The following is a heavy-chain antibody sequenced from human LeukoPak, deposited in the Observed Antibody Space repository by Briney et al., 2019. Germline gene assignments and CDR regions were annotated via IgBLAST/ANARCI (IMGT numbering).Heavy chain of an antibody. CDR2: ISSDGRNT. Sequence: GGSLRLSCAASGFTFKTYWMHWVRQAPGRGPVGVSRISSDGRNTIYADSVKGRFTVSRDNAKNTLYLQMSSLRAEDTAVYYCARDWGGSGPTSHDYWGQGTLVTVSS. CDR1: GFTFKTYW. J-gene: IGHJ4*02. D-gene: IGHD3-16*01. CDR3: ARDWGGSGPTSHDY. V-gene: IGHV3-74*01.